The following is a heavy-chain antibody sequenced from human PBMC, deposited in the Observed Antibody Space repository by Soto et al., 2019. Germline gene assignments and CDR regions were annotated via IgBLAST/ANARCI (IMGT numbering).Heavy chain of an antibody. V-gene: IGHV2-5*02. J-gene: IGHJ4*02. D-gene: IGHD6-13*01. CDR2: IYWDDDK. CDR1: GFSLSTSGVG. CDR3: AHRSIAAAGPSFDY. Sequence: QITLKESGPTLVKPTQTLTLTCTFSGFSLSTSGVGVGWIRQPPGKALEWLALIYWDDDKRYSPSLKSRLTSTKDTSKNQVVLTMTNMDPVDTATYYCAHRSIAAAGPSFDYWGQGTLVTVSS.